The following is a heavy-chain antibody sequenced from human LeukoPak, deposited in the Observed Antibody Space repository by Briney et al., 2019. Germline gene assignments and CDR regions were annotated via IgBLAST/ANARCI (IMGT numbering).Heavy chain of an antibody. Sequence: GGSLRLSCAASGFALSSHWMTWVRQVPGRGPEWVANVNRDGSETYYLDSVKGRFTISKDNAKNSLYLQMNSLRAEDTAIYYCTRVGYIDEGIDYWGQGTLVTVSS. J-gene: IGHJ4*02. CDR1: GFALSSHW. D-gene: IGHD5-24*01. CDR2: VNRDGSET. V-gene: IGHV3-7*04. CDR3: TRVGYIDEGIDY.